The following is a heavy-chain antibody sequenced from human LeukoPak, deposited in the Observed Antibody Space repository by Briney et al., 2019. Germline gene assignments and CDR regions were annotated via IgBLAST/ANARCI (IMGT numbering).Heavy chain of an antibody. CDR2: FYYSGST. Sequence: PSETLSLTCTVSGGSISSYYWSWIRQPPGKGLEWIGYFYYSGSTNYNPSLKSRVTISVDTSKNQFSLKLSSVTAADTAVYYCARVGLVAATRPYYHYGMDVWGQGTTVTVSS. V-gene: IGHV4-59*01. D-gene: IGHD2-15*01. J-gene: IGHJ6*02. CDR1: GGSISSYY. CDR3: ARVGLVAATRPYYHYGMDV.